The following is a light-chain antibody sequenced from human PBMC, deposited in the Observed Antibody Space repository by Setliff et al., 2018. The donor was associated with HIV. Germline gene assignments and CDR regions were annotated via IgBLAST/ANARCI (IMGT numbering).Light chain of an antibody. J-gene: IGLJ1*01. CDR3: SSYAITNTLP. CDR2: EVK. V-gene: IGLV2-14*01. Sequence: QSVLPQPASVSGSPGQSITISCTGTSSDVGGYNYVSWYQQHPGRAPKLIIYEVKNRPSGVSSRFSGSKSGNTASLTISGLQAEDEADYYCSSYAITNTLPFGTGTKVTVL. CDR1: SSDVGGYNY.